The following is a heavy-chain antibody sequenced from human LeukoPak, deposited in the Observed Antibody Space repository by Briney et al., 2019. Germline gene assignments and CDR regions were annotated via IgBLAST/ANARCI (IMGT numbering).Heavy chain of an antibody. CDR2: IIPIFGTA. Sequence: SVKVSCKASGGTFSSYAISWVRQAPEQGLECMGRIIPIFGTANYAQKFQGRVTITTDESTSTAYMELSSLRSEDTAVYYCARDSYYDSSGYSTTSVYWGQGTLVTVSS. D-gene: IGHD3-22*01. CDR1: GGTFSSYA. J-gene: IGHJ4*02. V-gene: IGHV1-69*05. CDR3: ARDSYYDSSGYSTTSVY.